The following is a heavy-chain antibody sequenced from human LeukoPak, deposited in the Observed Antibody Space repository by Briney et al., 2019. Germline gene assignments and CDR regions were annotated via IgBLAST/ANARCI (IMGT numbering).Heavy chain of an antibody. CDR1: GGSISSSSYY. J-gene: IGHJ4*02. CDR2: IYHSGST. CDR3: TRRLRISMIVVPHNTLRTADY. D-gene: IGHD3-22*01. Sequence: SETLSLTCTVSGGSISSSSYYWGWIRQPPGKGLEWIGSIYHSGSTNYNPSLKSRVTMSVDTSKNQFSLKLSSVTAADTAVYYCTRRLRISMIVVPHNTLRTADYWGQGTLVTVSS. V-gene: IGHV4-39*07.